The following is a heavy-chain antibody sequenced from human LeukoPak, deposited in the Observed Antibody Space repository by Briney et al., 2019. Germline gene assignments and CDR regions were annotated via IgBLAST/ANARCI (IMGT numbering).Heavy chain of an antibody. Sequence: KPGGSLRLSCAASGFTFSNAWMSWVRQAPGKGLEWVGRIKSKTDGGTTDYAAPVKGRFTISRDDSKNTLCLQMNSLKTEDTAVYYCTTDIYYDSNSRYYFDYWGQGTLVTVSS. CDR1: GFTFSNAW. CDR3: TTDIYYDSNSRYYFDY. D-gene: IGHD3-22*01. CDR2: IKSKTDGGTT. J-gene: IGHJ4*02. V-gene: IGHV3-15*01.